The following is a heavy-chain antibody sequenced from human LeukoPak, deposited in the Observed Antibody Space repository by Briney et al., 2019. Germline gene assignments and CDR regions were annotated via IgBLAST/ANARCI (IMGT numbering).Heavy chain of an antibody. CDR1: GFTFSSYW. Sequence: GGSLRLSCAASGFTFSSYWMSWVRQAPGKGLEWVANIKQDGSEKYYVDSVKGRFTISRDNAKNSLYLQMNSLRVEDTAIYYCAKDRTVGASYWYFDLWGCGTLVTVSS. J-gene: IGHJ2*01. V-gene: IGHV3-7*03. CDR3: AKDRTVGASYWYFDL. CDR2: IKQDGSEK. D-gene: IGHD1-26*01.